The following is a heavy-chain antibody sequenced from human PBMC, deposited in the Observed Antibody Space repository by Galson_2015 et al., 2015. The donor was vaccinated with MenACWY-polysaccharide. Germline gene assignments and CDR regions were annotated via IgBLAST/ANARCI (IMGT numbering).Heavy chain of an antibody. CDR3: AKDWDSSSWYYFDY. J-gene: IGHJ4*02. CDR2: IRYDGSNK. Sequence: SLRLSCAASGFTFSSYGMHWARQAPGKGLEWVAFIRYDGSNKYYGDSVKGRFTISRDNSKNTLYLQMNSLRAEDTAVYYCAKDWDSSSWYYFDYWGQGTLVTVSS. D-gene: IGHD6-13*01. CDR1: GFTFSSYG. V-gene: IGHV3-30*02.